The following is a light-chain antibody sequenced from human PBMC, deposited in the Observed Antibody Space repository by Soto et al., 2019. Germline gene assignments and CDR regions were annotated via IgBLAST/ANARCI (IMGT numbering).Light chain of an antibody. Sequence: QSALTQPPSVSAAPGQKVTISCSGSSSNIGNNYVSWYQQLPGTAPRLHIYDNDKRPSGIPDRFSGSKSGTSATLGITGLQTGDEADYYCGTWDSSLSVGVFGTGTKVTVL. V-gene: IGLV1-51*01. CDR2: DND. CDR3: GTWDSSLSVGV. J-gene: IGLJ1*01. CDR1: SSNIGNNY.